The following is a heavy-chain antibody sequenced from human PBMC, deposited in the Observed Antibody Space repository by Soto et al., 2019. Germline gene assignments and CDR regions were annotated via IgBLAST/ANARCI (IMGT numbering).Heavy chain of an antibody. Sequence: QVQLVQSGAEVKKPGSSVKVSCKASGGTFSSYAISWVRQAPGQGLEWMGGIIPIFGTANYAQKFQGRVTITADAYTSPAYMELSSLRSEDTDVYYCARVIGHYAILTGYPPHFDYWGQGTLVTVSS. CDR3: ARVIGHYAILTGYPPHFDY. J-gene: IGHJ4*02. CDR1: GGTFSSYA. CDR2: IIPIFGTA. D-gene: IGHD3-9*01. V-gene: IGHV1-69*12.